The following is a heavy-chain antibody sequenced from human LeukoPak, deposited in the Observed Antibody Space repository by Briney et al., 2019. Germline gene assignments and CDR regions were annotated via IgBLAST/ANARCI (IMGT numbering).Heavy chain of an antibody. CDR1: GFTFSDAW. CDR2: IKTKIEGGTT. V-gene: IGHV3-15*01. Sequence: GGSLRLSCAASGFTFSDAWLSWVRQAPGKGLEWVGRIKTKIEGGTTDYAAPVKGRFTISRDDSKNILYLQMNSLKTEDTAVYYCTTFSGPVVTPRYYSEYWGQGTLVTVSS. CDR3: TTFSGPVVTPRYYSEY. J-gene: IGHJ4*02. D-gene: IGHD3-22*01.